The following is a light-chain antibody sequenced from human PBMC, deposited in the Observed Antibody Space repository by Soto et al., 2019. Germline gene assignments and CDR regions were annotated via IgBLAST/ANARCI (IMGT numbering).Light chain of an antibody. CDR1: SSDVGAYDY. V-gene: IGLV2-14*01. Sequence: QSALTQPASVSGSLGQSIAISCTGTSSDVGAYDYVSWYQQHPGKAPKVMIYDVSNRPSGVSNRFSGSKSDNTASLTISGLQAEDEADYYCSSYTSSSTYVFGTGTKLTVL. CDR3: SSYTSSSTYV. J-gene: IGLJ1*01. CDR2: DVS.